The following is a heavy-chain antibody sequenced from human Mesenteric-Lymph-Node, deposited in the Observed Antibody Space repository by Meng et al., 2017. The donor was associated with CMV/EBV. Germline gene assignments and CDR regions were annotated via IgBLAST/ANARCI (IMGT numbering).Heavy chain of an antibody. CDR3: ASLESYMKADY. V-gene: IGHV4-39*01. J-gene: IGHJ4*02. CDR2: IYYSGST. CDR1: GGSISSSSYY. D-gene: IGHD1-26*01. Sequence: GSLRLSCTVSGGSISSSSYYWGWIRQPPGKGLEWIGSIYYSGSTYYNPSLKSRVTISVDTSKNQFSLKLSSVTAADTAVYYCASLESYMKADYWGQGTLVTVSS.